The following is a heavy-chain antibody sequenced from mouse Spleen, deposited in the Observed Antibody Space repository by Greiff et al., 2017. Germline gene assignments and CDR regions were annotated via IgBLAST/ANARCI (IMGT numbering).Heavy chain of an antibody. D-gene: IGHD2-14*01. V-gene: IGHV5-16*01. CDR2: INYDGSST. J-gene: IGHJ4*01. CDR3: ARRVRRGAMDY. CDR1: GFTFSDYY. Sequence: EVMLVESEGGLVQPGSSMKLSCTASGFTFSDYYMAWVRQVPEKGLEWVANINYDGSSTYYLDSLKSRFIISRDNAKNILYLQMSSLKSEDTATYYCARRVRRGAMDYWGQGTSVTVSS.